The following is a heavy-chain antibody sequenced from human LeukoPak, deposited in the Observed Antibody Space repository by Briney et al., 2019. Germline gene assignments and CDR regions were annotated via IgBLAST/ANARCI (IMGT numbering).Heavy chain of an antibody. D-gene: IGHD2-15*01. CDR1: GFTYSSYE. V-gene: IGHV3-48*03. CDR3: ARGQVVAAFDY. J-gene: IGHJ4*02. Sequence: QPGVSLRLSCAASGFTYSSYEMNWVRQAPGKGREWVSDLSSSGSTIYYADTVKGRFTISRDNAQHTLYLQMNSLRAEDTAVYYCARGQVVAAFDYWGQGTLVTVSS. CDR2: LSSSGSTI.